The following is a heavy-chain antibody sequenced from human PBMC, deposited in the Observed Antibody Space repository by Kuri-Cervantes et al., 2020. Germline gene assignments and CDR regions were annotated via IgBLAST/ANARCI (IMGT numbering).Heavy chain of an antibody. CDR3: ARHLGSSTWANHFDF. V-gene: IGHV5-51*01. Sequence: GESLKISYKGSGYNFTNYWIGWVRQMPGKGLEWMGIVYPGDSDTRYSPSFQGQVTFSADKPISTAYLQWSSLKASDTAMYYCARHLGSSTWANHFDFWGQGTLVTVSS. J-gene: IGHJ4*02. CDR1: GYNFTNYW. D-gene: IGHD6-13*01. CDR2: VYPGDSDT.